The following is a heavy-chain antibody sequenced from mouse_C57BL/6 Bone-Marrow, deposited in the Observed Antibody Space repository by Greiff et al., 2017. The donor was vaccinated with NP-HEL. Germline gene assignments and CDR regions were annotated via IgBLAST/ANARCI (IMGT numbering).Heavy chain of an antibody. Sequence: QVQLQQPGAELVRPGSSVKLSCKASGYTFTSYWMHWVKQRPIQGLEWIGNIDPSDSETHYNQKFEDKATLTVDKSSSTAYMQLSSLTSEDSAVYYCARGIYYDYDVDYWGQGTTLTVSS. CDR2: IDPSDSET. CDR3: ARGIYYDYDVDY. D-gene: IGHD2-4*01. J-gene: IGHJ2*01. V-gene: IGHV1-52*01. CDR1: GYTFTSYW.